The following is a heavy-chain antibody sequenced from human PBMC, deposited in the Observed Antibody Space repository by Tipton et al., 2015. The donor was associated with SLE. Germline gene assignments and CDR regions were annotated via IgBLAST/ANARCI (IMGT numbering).Heavy chain of an antibody. CDR2: IYYSGST. J-gene: IGHJ6*03. CDR1: GGSISSYY. CDR3: AREYSSSYYYYYYMDV. Sequence: TLSFTCTVSGGSISSYYWSWIRQPPGKGLEWIGYIYYSGSTNYNPSLKSRVTISVDTSKNQFSLKLSSVTAADTAVYYCAREYSSSYYYYYYMDVWGKGTTVTVSS. D-gene: IGHD6-6*01. V-gene: IGHV4-59*01.